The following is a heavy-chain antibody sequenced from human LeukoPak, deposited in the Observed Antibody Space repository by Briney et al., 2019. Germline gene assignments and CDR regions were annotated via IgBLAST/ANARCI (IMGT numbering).Heavy chain of an antibody. V-gene: IGHV1-18*01. CDR2: ISAYNGNT. CDR1: GYTFSSYG. J-gene: IGHJ4*02. D-gene: IGHD2-15*01. Sequence: APLKASCKASGYTFSSYGITWGGQAPGQRVGWMGWISAYNGNTNYAQKLQGRVTVTTDTSTTTAYMELRRLRSDDTAVYYCATDLSVDGGVYWGQGTLVTVSS. CDR3: ATDLSVDGGVY.